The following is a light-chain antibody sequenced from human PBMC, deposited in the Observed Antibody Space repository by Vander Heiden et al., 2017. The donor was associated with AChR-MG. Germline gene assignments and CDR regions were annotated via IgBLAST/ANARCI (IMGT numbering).Light chain of an antibody. J-gene: IGLJ2*01. CDR3: CSYAGSSTFVV. CDR2: EVS. Sequence: QSALTQPVPVSGSPGQSITLSCTGTNSEVGSYNLVSWYQQQPGKAPKLMIYEVSKRHSGVSNRFSGSKSGNTASLTISGLQAEDEADYYCCSYAGSSTFVVFGGGTKLTVL. CDR1: NSEVGSYNL. V-gene: IGLV2-23*02.